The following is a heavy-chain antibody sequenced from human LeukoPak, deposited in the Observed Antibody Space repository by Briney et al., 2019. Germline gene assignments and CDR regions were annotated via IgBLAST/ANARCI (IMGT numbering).Heavy chain of an antibody. CDR3: ARDVFYGSGSYYFDY. D-gene: IGHD3-10*01. V-gene: IGHV4-59*12. J-gene: IGHJ4*02. CDR1: GGSISGYY. CDR2: IYYSGST. Sequence: PSETLSLTCTVSGGSISGYYWSWIRQPPGKGLEWIGYIYYSGSTNYNPSLKSRVTISVDTSKNQFSLKLSSVTAADTAVYYCARDVFYGSGSYYFDYWGQGTLVTVSS.